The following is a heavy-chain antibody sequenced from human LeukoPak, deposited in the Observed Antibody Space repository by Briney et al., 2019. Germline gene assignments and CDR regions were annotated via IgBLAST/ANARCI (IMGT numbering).Heavy chain of an antibody. J-gene: IGHJ4*02. D-gene: IGHD3-22*01. CDR2: IYYSGST. V-gene: IGHV4-39*07. CDR1: GGSISSSSYY. Sequence: PSETLSLTCTVSGGSISSSSYYWGWIRQPPGKGLEWIGSIYYSGSTYYNPSLKSRVTISVDTSKNQFSLKLSSVTAADTAVYYCARVEDYYDSSGYPDYWGQGTLVTVSS. CDR3: ARVEDYYDSSGYPDY.